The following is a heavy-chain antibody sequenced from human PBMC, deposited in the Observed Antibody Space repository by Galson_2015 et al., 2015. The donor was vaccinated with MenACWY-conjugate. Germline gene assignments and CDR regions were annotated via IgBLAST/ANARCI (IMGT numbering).Heavy chain of an antibody. J-gene: IGHJ4*02. V-gene: IGHV3-30*02. CDR2: IRYDGSNK. CDR1: GFSFSDYG. CDR3: AKDLSGSTEGGDS. Sequence: SLRLSCAASGFSFSDYGMHWVRQAPGKGLEWMAFIRYDGSNKYYADSVKGRFTISRDNSKNTLYLQVESLRPDDTAVYYCAKDLSGSTEGGDSWGQGTLVTVSP. D-gene: IGHD1-26*01.